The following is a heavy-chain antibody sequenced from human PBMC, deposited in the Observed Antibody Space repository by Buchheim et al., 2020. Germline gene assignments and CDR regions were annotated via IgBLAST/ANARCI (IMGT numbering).Heavy chain of an antibody. V-gene: IGHV5-10-1*03. CDR2: IDPSDSYA. CDR1: GYSFSTYW. Sequence: EVQLVQSGAEVKKAGESLRISCKGSGYSFSTYWISWVRQMPGKGLEWMGRIDPSDSYATYSPSFQGHVTFPVDKSINTAYLQSNSLKASDTAKYYCATYCTGGSCSFGYYYYGMDIWGQGTT. CDR3: ATYCTGGSCSFGYYYYGMDI. D-gene: IGHD2-8*02. J-gene: IGHJ6*02.